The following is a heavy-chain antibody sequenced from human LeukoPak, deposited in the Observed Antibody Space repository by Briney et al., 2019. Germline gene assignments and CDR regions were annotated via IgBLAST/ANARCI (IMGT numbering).Heavy chain of an antibody. CDR3: AILDAGIDFDY. Sequence: PGGSLRLSCAASGVTFRDREMDWVRQAPGKGLEWVAHITSSPTTIYYADSVRGRFTISKDDAKNSLYLQMNGLRAEDTAVYYCAILDAGIDFDYWGQGTPVTVSS. CDR1: GVTFRDRE. CDR2: ITSSPTTI. J-gene: IGHJ4*02. D-gene: IGHD3-3*01. V-gene: IGHV3-48*03.